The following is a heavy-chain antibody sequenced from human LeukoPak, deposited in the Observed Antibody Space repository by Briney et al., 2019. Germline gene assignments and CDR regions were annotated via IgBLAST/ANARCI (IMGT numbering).Heavy chain of an antibody. CDR3: AKDDPRRFLEWSPPDY. CDR2: IRYDGSNK. V-gene: IGHV3-30*02. D-gene: IGHD3-3*01. CDR1: GFTFSSYG. Sequence: QPGGSLRLSCAASGFTFSSYGMHWVRQAPGKGLEWVAFIRYDGSNKYYADSVKGRFTISRDNSKNTLYLQMNSLRAEDTAVYYCAKDDPRRFLEWSPPDYWGQGTLVTVSS. J-gene: IGHJ4*02.